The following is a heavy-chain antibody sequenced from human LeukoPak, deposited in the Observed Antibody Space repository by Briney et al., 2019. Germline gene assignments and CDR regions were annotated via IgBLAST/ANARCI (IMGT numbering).Heavy chain of an antibody. CDR3: ARAIVSFPYYFDY. D-gene: IGHD5/OR15-5a*01. CDR1: GGSISSGGYY. V-gene: IGHV4-61*08. CDR2: IYYSGST. J-gene: IGHJ4*02. Sequence: PSEALSLTCTVSGGSISSGGYYWSWVRQPPGKGLEWIGYIYYSGSTNYNPSLKSRVTISVDTSKNQFSLKLSSVTAADTAVYYCARAIVSFPYYFDYWGQGSLVTVSS.